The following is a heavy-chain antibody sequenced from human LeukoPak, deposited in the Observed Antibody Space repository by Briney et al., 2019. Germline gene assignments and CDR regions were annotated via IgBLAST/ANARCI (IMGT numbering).Heavy chain of an antibody. CDR2: INPSGGST. CDR1: GYTFTSYY. D-gene: IGHD3-10*01. J-gene: IGHJ4*02. CDR3: ARYPGFGFGFYYFDY. Sequence: ASVKVSCKASGYTFTSYYMHWVRQAPGQGLEWMGIINPSGGSTSYAQKFQGRVTMTRDMSTSTVYMELSSLRSEDTAVYYCARYPGFGFGFYYFDYWGQGTLVTVSS. V-gene: IGHV1-46*01.